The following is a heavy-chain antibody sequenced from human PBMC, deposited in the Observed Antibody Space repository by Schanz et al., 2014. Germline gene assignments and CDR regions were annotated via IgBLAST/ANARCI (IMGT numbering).Heavy chain of an antibody. CDR2: INTSGGSR. CDR3: TKEDATALWHFEH. CDR1: GFSFSTHA. Sequence: EVQLVESGGGLVQPGGSLRLSCAASGFSFSTHAMSWVRQAPGQGLEWVSGINTSGGSRYYAESVKGRFTISRDNSKNLVVLQMNSLRVDDTAVYYCTKEDATALWHFEHWGQGTLVTVSS. V-gene: IGHV3-23*04. D-gene: IGHD6-13*01. J-gene: IGHJ1*01.